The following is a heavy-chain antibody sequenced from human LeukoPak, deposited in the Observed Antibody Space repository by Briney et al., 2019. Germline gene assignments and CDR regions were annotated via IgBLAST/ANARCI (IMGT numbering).Heavy chain of an antibody. D-gene: IGHD3-10*01. CDR1: GFTVSITY. CDR2: IYSGDTT. CDR3: ARDGGSGSPHLSYSYYGMDV. V-gene: IGHV3-53*01. J-gene: IGHJ6*02. Sequence: GGSLRLSCAASGFTVSITYMTWVRQAPGKGLEWVSFIYSGDTTYYADSVKGRFTISRDSSENTLYLQMNSLRVEDTAVYYCARDGGSGSPHLSYSYYGMDVWGQGTTVTVSS.